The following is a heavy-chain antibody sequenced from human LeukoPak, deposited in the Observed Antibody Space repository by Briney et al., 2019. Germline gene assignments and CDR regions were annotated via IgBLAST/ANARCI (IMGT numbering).Heavy chain of an antibody. V-gene: IGHV1-2*02. CDR2: INPNTGDT. CDR3: GRGNKSFDP. J-gene: IGHJ5*02. CDR1: GYTFTAYY. Sequence: GASVKVSCKASGYTFTAYYVHWMRQAPGQGLEWIGWINPNTGDTNYAPKFQGRVTMIKDTSTNSAYMELNKLTSDDTAVYYCGRGNKSFDPWGQGTLVTVSS.